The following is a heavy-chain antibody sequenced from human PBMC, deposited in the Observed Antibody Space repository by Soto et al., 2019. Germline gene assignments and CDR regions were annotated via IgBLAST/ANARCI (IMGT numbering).Heavy chain of an antibody. Sequence: QVQLVQSGAEVKKPGASVKVSCKASGYTFPSYTITWVRQAPGQGLEWMGWISAYNGNTNYAQTLQGRVTMTTDTPTGTAYMELRSLRSDDTAVYYCARRRTGSYYGLDVWGQGTAVTVSS. D-gene: IGHD1-1*01. CDR2: ISAYNGNT. CDR3: ARRRTGSYYGLDV. V-gene: IGHV1-18*04. J-gene: IGHJ6*02. CDR1: GYTFPSYT.